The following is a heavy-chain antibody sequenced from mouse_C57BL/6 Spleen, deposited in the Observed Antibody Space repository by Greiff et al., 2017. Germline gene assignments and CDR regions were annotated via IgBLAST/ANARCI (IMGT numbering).Heavy chain of an antibody. CDR3: ARGDYGSRWFAY. Sequence: QVQLQQPGAELVRPGSSVKLSCKASGYTFTSYWMHWVKQRPIQGLEWIGNIDPSDSETDYNQKFKDKATLTVDKSSSTAYMQLSSLTSEDSAVYYCARGDYGSRWFAYWGQGTLVTVSA. J-gene: IGHJ3*01. CDR2: IDPSDSET. V-gene: IGHV1-52*01. D-gene: IGHD1-1*01. CDR1: GYTFTSYW.